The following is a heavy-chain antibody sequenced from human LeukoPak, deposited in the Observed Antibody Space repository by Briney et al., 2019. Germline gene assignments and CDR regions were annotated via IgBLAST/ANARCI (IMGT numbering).Heavy chain of an antibody. CDR3: AKQLGYCSDGSCYFPY. J-gene: IGHJ4*02. Sequence: GGSLRLSCAASGFTFAIYTMSWVRQAPGKGLEWVSGISGGGGSTYYADSVKGRFTISKDNSKSTLCLQMNSLRAEDTAVYYCAKQLGYCSDGSCYFPYWGQGTLVTVSS. D-gene: IGHD2-15*01. V-gene: IGHV3-23*01. CDR2: ISGGGGST. CDR1: GFTFAIYT.